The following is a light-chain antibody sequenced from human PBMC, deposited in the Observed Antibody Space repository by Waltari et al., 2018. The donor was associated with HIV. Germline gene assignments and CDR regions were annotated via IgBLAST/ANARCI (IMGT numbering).Light chain of an antibody. CDR3: TSFTSNSTPLV. CDR2: EVS. Sequence: QSALTQPASVSGSPAQSITLSCTGTSSAVGGSNFVSWYQQPPGNTPKLMIYEVSNRPSGVSKRFSGSKSGSTASLTISGLQAEDEADYYCTSFTSNSTPLVFGTGTKVTVL. CDR1: SSAVGGSNF. V-gene: IGLV2-14*01. J-gene: IGLJ1*01.